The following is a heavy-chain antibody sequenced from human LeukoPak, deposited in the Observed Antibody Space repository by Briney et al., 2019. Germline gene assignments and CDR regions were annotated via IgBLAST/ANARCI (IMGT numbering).Heavy chain of an antibody. Sequence: GGSLRLSCAASGFTFSSYAMSWVRQAPGKGLEWVSAISGSGSNTYYADSVKGRFTISRDNAKNSLYLQMNSLRAEDTAVYYCARRIYYDNSGYRYWGQGTLVTVSS. CDR3: ARRIYYDNSGYRY. V-gene: IGHV3-23*01. CDR2: ISGSGSNT. D-gene: IGHD3-22*01. J-gene: IGHJ4*02. CDR1: GFTFSSYA.